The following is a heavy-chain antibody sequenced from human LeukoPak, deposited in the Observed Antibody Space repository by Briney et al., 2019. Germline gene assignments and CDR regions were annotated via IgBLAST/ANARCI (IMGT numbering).Heavy chain of an antibody. D-gene: IGHD3-10*01. CDR2: IKQDGSEK. CDR1: GFTLSSYW. V-gene: IGHV3-7*01. CDR3: ARDDDGSGSYYNLFDY. J-gene: IGHJ4*02. Sequence: GGSLRLSCAASGFTLSSYWMSWVRQAPGKGLEWVANIKQDGSEKYYVDSVKGRFTISRDNAKNSLYLQMNSLRAEDTAVYYCARDDDGSGSYYNLFDYWGQGTLVTVSS.